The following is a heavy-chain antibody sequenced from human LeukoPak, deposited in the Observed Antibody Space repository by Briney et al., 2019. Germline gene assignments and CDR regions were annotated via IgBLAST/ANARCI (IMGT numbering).Heavy chain of an antibody. D-gene: IGHD2-21*01. V-gene: IGHV1-69*13. Sequence: GASVKVSCKASGGTFSSYAISWVRQAPGQGLEWMGGIIPIFGTANYAQKFQGRVTITADESTSTAYMELSSLRSEDTAVYYCARALHNIPSYFAVVDAFDIWGQGTMVTVSS. J-gene: IGHJ3*02. CDR2: IIPIFGTA. CDR3: ARALHNIPSYFAVVDAFDI. CDR1: GGTFSSYA.